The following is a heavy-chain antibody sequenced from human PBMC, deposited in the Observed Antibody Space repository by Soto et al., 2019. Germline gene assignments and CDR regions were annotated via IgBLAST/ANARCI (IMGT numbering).Heavy chain of an antibody. CDR3: ASEGGYDNNWFDP. CDR2: IIPIFGTA. D-gene: IGHD5-12*01. CDR1: GGTSSSYA. J-gene: IGHJ5*02. V-gene: IGHV1-69*13. Sequence: SVKVSCKASGGTSSSYAISWVRQAPGQGLEWMGGIIPIFGTANYAQKFQGRVTITADESTSTAYMELSSLRSEDTAVYYCASEGGYDNNWFDPWGQGTLVTVSS.